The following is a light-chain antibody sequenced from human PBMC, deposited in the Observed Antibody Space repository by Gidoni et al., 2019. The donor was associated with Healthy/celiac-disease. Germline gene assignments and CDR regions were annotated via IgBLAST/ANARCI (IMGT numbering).Light chain of an antibody. Sequence: IVLTQSPATLSASPGERATLSCRASQRVSSNLAWYQQKPGQAPRLLIYGASTRARGVPARFSGSGSGTEFTLTISSLQSEDFAVYYCQQYNNWPYTFGQGTKLEIK. CDR1: QRVSSN. CDR3: QQYNNWPYT. J-gene: IGKJ2*01. V-gene: IGKV3-15*01. CDR2: GAS.